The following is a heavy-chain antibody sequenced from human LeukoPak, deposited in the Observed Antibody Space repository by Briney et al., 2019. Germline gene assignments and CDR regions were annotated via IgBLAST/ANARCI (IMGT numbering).Heavy chain of an antibody. V-gene: IGHV3-30*02. CDR1: GFTFSSYG. D-gene: IGHD3-22*01. CDR2: IRYDGSNK. CDR3: AKRSNYYDSSGSSFDY. Sequence: QPGGSLRLSCAASGFTFSSYGMHWVRQAPGEGLEWVAFIRYDGSNKYYADSVKGRFTISRDNSKNTLYLQMNSLRAEDTAVYYCAKRSNYYDSSGSSFDYWGQGTLVTVSS. J-gene: IGHJ4*02.